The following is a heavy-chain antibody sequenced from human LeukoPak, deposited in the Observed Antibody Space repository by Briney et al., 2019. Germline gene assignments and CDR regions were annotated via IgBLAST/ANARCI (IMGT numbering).Heavy chain of an antibody. V-gene: IGHV1-69*13. CDR1: GGTFSSYA. CDR3: AKDRTVVTNYFDY. Sequence: SVKVSCKAFGGTFSSYAISWVRQAPGQGLEWMGGIIPIFGTANYAQKFQGRVTITADESTSTAYMELSSLRSEDTAVYYCAKDRTVVTNYFDYWGQGTLVTVSS. D-gene: IGHD4-23*01. J-gene: IGHJ4*02. CDR2: IIPIFGTA.